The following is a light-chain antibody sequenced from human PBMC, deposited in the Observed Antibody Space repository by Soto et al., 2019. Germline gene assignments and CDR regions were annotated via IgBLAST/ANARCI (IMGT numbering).Light chain of an antibody. CDR1: QSVSTR. V-gene: IGKV3-20*01. Sequence: VLTQYRATLALSPGEKATICCLASQSVSTRLAWYQHRSGQAPRLLISSASIRATGIPGRFSGSGSGKDFTLAISRLEPEYFALYYCQHYYGTSPIAIGQGTRLEIK. CDR3: QHYYGTSPIA. J-gene: IGKJ5*01. CDR2: SAS.